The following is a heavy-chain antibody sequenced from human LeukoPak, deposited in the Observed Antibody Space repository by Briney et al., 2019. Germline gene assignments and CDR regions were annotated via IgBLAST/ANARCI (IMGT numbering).Heavy chain of an antibody. CDR1: GFTFSSYA. D-gene: IGHD6-13*01. CDR2: ISGSGGST. Sequence: GGSLRLSCAASGFTFSSYAMSWVRQAPGKGLEGVSAISGSGGSTYYADSVKGRFTISRDNSKNRLYLQMNSLRAEDKAVYYCAKKSGGGSSWYVGYFDYWGQGTLVTVSS. V-gene: IGHV3-23*01. J-gene: IGHJ4*02. CDR3: AKKSGGGSSWYVGYFDY.